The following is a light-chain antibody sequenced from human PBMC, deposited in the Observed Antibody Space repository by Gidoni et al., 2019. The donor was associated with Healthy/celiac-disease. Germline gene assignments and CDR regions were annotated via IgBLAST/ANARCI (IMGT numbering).Light chain of an antibody. CDR1: QSLLHSNGYNY. V-gene: IGKV2-28*01. CDR3: MQALQTPPT. Sequence: DIVMTQSPLSLPVTPGEPASISCRSSQSLLHSNGYNYLDWYLQNPVQSPQLLIYLGSNRASGVPDRFSGSGSGTDFTLKISRVEAEDVGVYYCMQALQTPPTFGQGTKLEIK. J-gene: IGKJ2*01. CDR2: LGS.